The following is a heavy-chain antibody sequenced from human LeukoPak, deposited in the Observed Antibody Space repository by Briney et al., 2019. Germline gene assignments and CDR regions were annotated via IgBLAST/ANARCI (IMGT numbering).Heavy chain of an antibody. V-gene: IGHV3-30*02. J-gene: IGHJ4*02. CDR1: GFTFSSYG. D-gene: IGHD3-3*02. Sequence: PGGSLRLSCAASGFTFSSYGMHWVRQAPGKGLEWVAFIRYDGSNKYYADSVKGRFTISRDNSKNTLYLQMNSLRAEDTAVYYCAKAAFSRTSYFDYWGQGTLVTASS. CDR2: IRYDGSNK. CDR3: AKAAFSRTSYFDY.